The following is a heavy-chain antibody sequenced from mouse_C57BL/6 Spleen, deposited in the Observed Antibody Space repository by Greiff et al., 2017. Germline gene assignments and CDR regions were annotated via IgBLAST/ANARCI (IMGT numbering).Heavy chain of an antibody. CDR1: GFTFSSYG. J-gene: IGHJ1*03. V-gene: IGHV5-6*01. D-gene: IGHD3-3*01. CDR2: ISSGGSYT. CDR3: ARQDSPYWYFEV. Sequence: EVMLVESGGDLVKPGGSLKLSCAASGFTFSSYGMSWVRQTPDKRLEWVATISSGGSYTYYPDSVKGRFTISRDNAKNTLYLQMSSLKSEDTAMYYCARQDSPYWYFEVWGTGTTVTVST.